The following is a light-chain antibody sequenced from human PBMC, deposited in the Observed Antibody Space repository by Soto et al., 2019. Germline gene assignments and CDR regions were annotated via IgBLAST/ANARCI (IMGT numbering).Light chain of an antibody. Sequence: SVLTQPASVSGSPGQSITISCTGTSTDVGRYNYVSWYQQHPGKAPKLMVYDVSNRPSWVSNRLSGSKSGITASLTISGLQAEDEADYYCTSYTSDSTYVFGTGTRSPS. CDR1: STDVGRYNY. J-gene: IGLJ1*01. V-gene: IGLV2-14*01. CDR3: TSYTSDSTYV. CDR2: DVS.